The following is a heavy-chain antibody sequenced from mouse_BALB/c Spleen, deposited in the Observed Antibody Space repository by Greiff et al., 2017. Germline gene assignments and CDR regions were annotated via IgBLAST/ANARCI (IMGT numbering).Heavy chain of an antibody. Sequence: DVMLVESGGGLVKPGGSLKLSCAASGFTFSSYAMSWVRQTPEKRLEWVASISSGGSTYYPDSVKGRFTISRDNARNILYLQMSSLRSEDTAMYYCARGILRYPCAYWGQGTLVTVSA. CDR1: GFTFSSYA. V-gene: IGHV5-6-5*01. CDR3: ARGILRYPCAY. D-gene: IGHD1-1*01. J-gene: IGHJ3*01. CDR2: ISSGGST.